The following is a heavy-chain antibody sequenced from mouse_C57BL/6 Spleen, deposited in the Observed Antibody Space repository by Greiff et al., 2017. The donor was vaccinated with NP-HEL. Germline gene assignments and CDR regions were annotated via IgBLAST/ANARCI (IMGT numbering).Heavy chain of an antibody. V-gene: IGHV1-82*01. J-gene: IGHJ2*01. D-gene: IGHD1-1*01. CDR2: IYPGDGDT. CDR1: GYAFSSSW. CDR3: ARSTTGSSRYYFDC. Sequence: QVQLQQSGPELVKPGASVKISCKASGYAFSSSWMNWVKQRPGKGLEWIGRIYPGDGDTNYNRKFKGKATLTADKSSSTAYMQLSSLTSEDSAASFCARSTTGSSRYYFDCWGQGTTLTVSS.